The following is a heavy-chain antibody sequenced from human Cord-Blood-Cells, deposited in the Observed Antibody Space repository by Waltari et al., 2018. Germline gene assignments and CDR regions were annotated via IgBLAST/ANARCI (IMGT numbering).Heavy chain of an antibody. CDR1: GGSISSGSYY. Sequence: QVQLQESGPGLVKPSQTLSLTCTVSGGSISSGSYYWSWIRQPAGKGLEWIGYNYTSGSTNDNPSLKGRVTISVDTSKNQFSLKLSSVTAADTAVYYCARVGTTVTTYYYYYGMDVWGQGTTVTVSS. J-gene: IGHJ6*02. V-gene: IGHV4-61*09. D-gene: IGHD4-17*01. CDR3: ARVGTTVTTYYYYYGMDV. CDR2: NYTSGST.